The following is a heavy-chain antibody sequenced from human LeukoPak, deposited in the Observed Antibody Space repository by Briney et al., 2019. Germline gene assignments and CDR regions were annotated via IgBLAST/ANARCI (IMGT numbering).Heavy chain of an antibody. CDR3: ARKSVAVRDAFDI. D-gene: IGHD6-19*01. V-gene: IGHV4-59*01. CDR2: IYYTGST. CDR1: SGSISRYY. J-gene: IGHJ3*02. Sequence: SETLSLTCTVSSGSISRYYWSWLRQPPGKGLDWIGYIYYTGSTYYNPSLKSRVTISVDTSKNQFSLKLNSVTAADTAVYYCARKSVAVRDAFDIWGQGTMVTVSS.